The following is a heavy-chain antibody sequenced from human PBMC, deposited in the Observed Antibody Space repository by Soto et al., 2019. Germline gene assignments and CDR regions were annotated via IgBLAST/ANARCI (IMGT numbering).Heavy chain of an antibody. V-gene: IGHV1-69*13. CDR2: IIPIFGTA. CDR1: GGTFSSYA. D-gene: IGHD6-19*01. CDR3: ARRDKQWLASYYYYGMDV. Sequence: SVKVSCKASGGTFSSYAISCVRHSPGQGLEWMGGIIPIFGTANYAQKFQGRVTITADESTSTAYMELSSLRSEDTAVYYCARRDKQWLASYYYYGMDVWGQGTTVTVSS. J-gene: IGHJ6*02.